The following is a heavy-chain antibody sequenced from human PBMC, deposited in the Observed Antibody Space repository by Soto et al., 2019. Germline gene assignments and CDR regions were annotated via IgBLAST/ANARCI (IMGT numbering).Heavy chain of an antibody. CDR1: GYAFTTYG. CDR3: ARGGYGDY. J-gene: IGHJ4*02. V-gene: IGHV1-18*01. CDR2: ISAHNGNT. Sequence: QVHLVQSGAEVKKPGASVKVSCKGSGYAFTTYGITWVRQAPGQGLEWMGWISAHNGNTNYAQKLQGRVTVPRDTSTSTAYMELKSLRSDDTAVYYCARGGYGDYWGQGALVTVSS. D-gene: IGHD1-1*01.